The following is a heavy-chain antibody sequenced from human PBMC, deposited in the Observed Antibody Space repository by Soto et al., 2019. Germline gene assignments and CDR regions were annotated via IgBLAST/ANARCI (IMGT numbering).Heavy chain of an antibody. D-gene: IGHD3-22*01. CDR3: ARLKVSHDSSGYLDY. CDR2: IYPGDSDT. J-gene: IGHJ4*02. Sequence: PGESLKISGKGSGYSFTIYCIGWVRQMPWKGLEWMGIIYPGDSDTRYSPSFQGQVTISADKSISTAYLQWSSLKASDTAMYYCARLKVSHDSSGYLDYWGQGTLVTVSS. CDR1: GYSFTIYC. V-gene: IGHV5-51*01.